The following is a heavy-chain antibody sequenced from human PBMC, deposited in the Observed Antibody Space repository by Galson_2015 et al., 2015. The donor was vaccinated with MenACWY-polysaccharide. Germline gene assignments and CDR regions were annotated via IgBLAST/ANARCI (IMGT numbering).Heavy chain of an antibody. Sequence: SLRLSYANSGITVSDSAMHWVRHASGKGLEWVGRITSKANNYATAYGASVKGRFTISRDDSKDTVYLQMNSLKTVDSAVYYCILISISGVFTSDYWGQGTLVTVSS. J-gene: IGHJ4*02. D-gene: IGHD3-3*02. V-gene: IGHV3-73*01. CDR1: GITVSDSA. CDR2: ITSKANNYAT. CDR3: ILISISGVFTSDY.